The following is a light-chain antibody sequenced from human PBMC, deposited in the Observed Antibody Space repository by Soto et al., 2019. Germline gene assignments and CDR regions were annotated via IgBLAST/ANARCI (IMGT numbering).Light chain of an antibody. CDR3: QQRSNWPF. CDR1: QSVSSN. Sequence: EIVLTQSPATLSVSPGERATLSCRASQSVSSNLAWYQQKPGQAPRLLIYDAPNRATGIPARFSGSGSGTDFTLTISSLEPEDFAVYYCQQRSNWPFFGQGTRLEIK. CDR2: DAP. V-gene: IGKV3-11*01. J-gene: IGKJ5*01.